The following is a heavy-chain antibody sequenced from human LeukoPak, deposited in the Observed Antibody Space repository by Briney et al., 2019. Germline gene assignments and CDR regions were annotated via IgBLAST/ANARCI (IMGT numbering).Heavy chain of an antibody. CDR1: GFTFSSYS. D-gene: IGHD6-19*01. CDR3: ARDLGSGWYGGDSDY. CDR2: ISSSSSYI. J-gene: IGHJ4*02. Sequence: GGSLRLSCAASGFTFSSYSMNWVRQAPGKGLEWVSSISSSSSYIYYADSVKGRFTISRDNAKNSLYLQMNSLRAEDTAVYYCARDLGSGWYGGDSDYWGQGTLVTVSS. V-gene: IGHV3-21*01.